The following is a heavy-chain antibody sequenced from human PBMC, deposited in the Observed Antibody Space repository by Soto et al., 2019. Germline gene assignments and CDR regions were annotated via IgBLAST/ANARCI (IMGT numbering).Heavy chain of an antibody. Sequence: GGSLRLSCAASGFTFSSYAMSWVRQAPGKGLEWVSAISGSGGSTYYADSVKGRFTISRDNSKNTLYLQMNSLRAEDTAVYYCAKDEYTGIDSGGAFDIWGQGTMVTVSS. CDR3: AKDEYTGIDSGGAFDI. D-gene: IGHD3-10*01. J-gene: IGHJ3*02. CDR1: GFTFSSYA. V-gene: IGHV3-23*01. CDR2: ISGSGGST.